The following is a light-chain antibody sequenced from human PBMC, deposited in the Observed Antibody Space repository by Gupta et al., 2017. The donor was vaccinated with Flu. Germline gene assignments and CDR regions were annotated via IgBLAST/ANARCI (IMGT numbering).Light chain of an antibody. CDR1: QTVTSGY. CDR3: QHYGSSYRT. V-gene: IGKV3-20*01. Sequence: GTLSLFPGERATLSCRASQTVTSGYLAWYQQKPGQPPRLLIYAATSRATGIPDRFSGSGSGTDFTLTISSLEPEDFAVYYCQHYGSSYRTFGQGTRVDI. J-gene: IGKJ1*01. CDR2: AAT.